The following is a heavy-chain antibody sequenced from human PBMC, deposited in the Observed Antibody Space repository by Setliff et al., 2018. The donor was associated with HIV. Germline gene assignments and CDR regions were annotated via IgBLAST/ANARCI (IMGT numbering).Heavy chain of an antibody. Sequence: ASVKVSCKTSGYNFENYAINWVRQAPGQGLEWMGWINTNSGSPTYAQAFTGRFLFSVDTVVATAYLQINNLKTEDTAVYYCARALYGDYGGDLNWLDPWGQGTRVTVLL. J-gene: IGHJ5*02. CDR3: ARALYGDYGGDLNWLDP. CDR1: GYNFENYA. V-gene: IGHV7-4-1*02. D-gene: IGHD4-17*01. CDR2: INTNSGSP.